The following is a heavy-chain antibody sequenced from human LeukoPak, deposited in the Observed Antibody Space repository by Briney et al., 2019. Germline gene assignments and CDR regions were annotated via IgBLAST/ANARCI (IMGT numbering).Heavy chain of an antibody. CDR2: IYYSGNT. V-gene: IGHV4-59*12. Sequence: KPSETLSLTCTVSGDSISSYYWSWIRQPPGKGLEWIGYIYYSGNTNHNPSLKSRVIISLDTSKNQFSLKLSSVTAADTAVYYCARDYRDDYGPWGYYYYGMDVWGQGTTVTVSS. J-gene: IGHJ6*02. CDR3: ARDYRDDYGPWGYYYYGMDV. CDR1: GDSISSYY. D-gene: IGHD4-17*01.